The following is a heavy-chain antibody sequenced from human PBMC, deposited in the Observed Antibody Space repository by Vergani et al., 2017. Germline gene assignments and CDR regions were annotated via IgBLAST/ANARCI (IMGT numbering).Heavy chain of an antibody. V-gene: IGHV1-18*01. Sequence: QVQLVQSGAEVKKPGASVKVSCKASGYTFTSYGISWVRQAPGQGLEWMGWISAYNGNTNYAQKLQGRVTMTTDTSTSTAYMELRSLRSDDTAVYYCARADYYDSSGSDLYDAFDIWGQGTMVTVSS. J-gene: IGHJ3*02. CDR1: GYTFTSYG. CDR2: ISAYNGNT. CDR3: ARADYYDSSGSDLYDAFDI. D-gene: IGHD3-22*01.